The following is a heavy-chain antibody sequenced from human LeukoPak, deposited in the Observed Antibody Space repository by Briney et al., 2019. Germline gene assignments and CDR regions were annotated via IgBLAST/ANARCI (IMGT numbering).Heavy chain of an antibody. V-gene: IGHV3-23*01. CDR2: ISASGGST. Sequence: PGGSLRLSCAASGFTFRSHDMSWVRQAPGKGLEWVSGISASGGSTFYADSVKGRFTISRDNSKNTLYLQMNGLGVEDTAVYYCVREGPRGLAFDIWGQGTMVTVSS. CDR3: VREGPRGLAFDI. CDR1: GFTFRSHD. J-gene: IGHJ3*02.